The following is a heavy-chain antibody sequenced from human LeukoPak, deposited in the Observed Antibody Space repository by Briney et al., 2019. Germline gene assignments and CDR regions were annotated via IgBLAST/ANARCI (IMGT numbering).Heavy chain of an antibody. CDR3: ARAVQGSGDPF. Sequence: PGGSLRLSCAASGFTVSSNYMSWVRQAPGKGLEWVSVIYSGGSTYYADSVKGRFTISRDNSKNTLYLQMNSLRAEDTAVYYCARAVQGSGDPFWGQGTLVTVSS. CDR1: GFTVSSNY. CDR2: IYSGGST. V-gene: IGHV3-53*01. D-gene: IGHD3-10*01. J-gene: IGHJ4*02.